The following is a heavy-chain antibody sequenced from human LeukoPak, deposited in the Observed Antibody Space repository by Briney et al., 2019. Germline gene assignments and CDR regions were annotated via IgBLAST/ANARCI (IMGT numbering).Heavy chain of an antibody. CDR1: GGSISSSSYY. J-gene: IGHJ5*02. D-gene: IGHD6-13*01. CDR2: IYYSGST. CDR3: ARDRDSSSWPNYNWFDP. V-gene: IGHV4-39*02. Sequence: NPSETLSLTCTVSGGSISSSSYYWGWIRQPPGKGLEWIGSIYYSGSTYYNPSLKSRVTISVDTSKNQFSLKLNSVTAADTAVYYCARDRDSSSWPNYNWFDPWGQGTLVTVSS.